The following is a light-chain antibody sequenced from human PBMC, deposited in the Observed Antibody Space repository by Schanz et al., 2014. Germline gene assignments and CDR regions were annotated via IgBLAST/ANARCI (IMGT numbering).Light chain of an antibody. CDR3: QQRSKWPRT. J-gene: IGKJ1*01. CDR1: QSVLSSSNNKNS. Sequence: DIVMTQSPDSLAVSLGERATINCKSSQSVLSSSNNKNSLGWYQQKPGQPPKLLIYWASTRQSGVPDRFGGSGSGTDFTLTISSLQAEDVAVYYCQQRSKWPRTFGQGTKVELK. CDR2: WAS. V-gene: IGKV4-1*01.